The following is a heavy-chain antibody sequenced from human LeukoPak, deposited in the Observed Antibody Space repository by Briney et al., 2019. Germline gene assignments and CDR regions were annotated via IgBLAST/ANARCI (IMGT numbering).Heavy chain of an antibody. CDR3: ARDRRSGWYESDAFDI. D-gene: IGHD6-19*01. J-gene: IGHJ3*02. Sequence: ASVKVSCKASGYTFTIYGISWVRQAPGQGLEWMGWISIYNGNTDYAQKFQGRVTMTTDTSASTAYVELRNLRSDDTAVYYCARDRRSGWYESDAFDIWGQGTMVTVSS. CDR2: ISIYNGNT. V-gene: IGHV1-18*01. CDR1: GYTFTIYG.